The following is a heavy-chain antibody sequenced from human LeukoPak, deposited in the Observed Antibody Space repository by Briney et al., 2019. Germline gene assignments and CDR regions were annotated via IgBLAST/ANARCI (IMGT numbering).Heavy chain of an antibody. V-gene: IGHV3-74*01. CDR3: ARGGGLDV. CDR2: ISDGGSTT. J-gene: IGHJ6*02. CDR1: GFTFSSYW. D-gene: IGHD3-16*01. Sequence: PGGSLRLSCAASGFTFSSYWMHWVRQAPGKGLVWVSRISDGGSTTTYADSVKGRFTISRDNAKNTLYLQMNGLRAEDTAVYFCARGGGLDVWGQGATVTVSS.